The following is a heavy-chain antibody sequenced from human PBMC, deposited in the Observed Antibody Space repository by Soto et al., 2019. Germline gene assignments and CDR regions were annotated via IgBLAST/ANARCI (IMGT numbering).Heavy chain of an antibody. V-gene: IGHV4-59*08. CDR3: SGSYSNPSTYYYYYYYMDV. CDR2: IYYSGST. J-gene: IGHJ6*03. D-gene: IGHD2-15*01. CDR1: GGSISSYY. Sequence: SETLSLTCTVSGGSISSYYWSWIRQPPGKGLEWIGYIYYSGSTNYNPPLKSRVTISVDTSKNQFSLKLSSVTAADTAVYYFSGSYSNPSTYYYYYYYMDVWGKGTTVTVSS.